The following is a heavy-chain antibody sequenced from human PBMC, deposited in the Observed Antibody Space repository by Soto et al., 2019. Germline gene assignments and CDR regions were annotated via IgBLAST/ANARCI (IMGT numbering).Heavy chain of an antibody. CDR1: GFTFSEYS. J-gene: IGHJ6*02. D-gene: IGHD2-2*03. CDR2: ISRSGSDI. Sequence: PGGSLRLSCAASGFTFSEYSMNWVRQAPGKGLEWVSYISRSGSDIYYADSVKGRFTISRDNAKNSLFLQMNSLRAEDTVVYYCATVGYCSSTSCQTRYYYYGMDVWGQGTTVTVSS. CDR3: ATVGYCSSTSCQTRYYYYGMDV. V-gene: IGHV3-11*01.